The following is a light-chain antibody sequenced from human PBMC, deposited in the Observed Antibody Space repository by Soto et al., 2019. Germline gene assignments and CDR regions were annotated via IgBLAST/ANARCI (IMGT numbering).Light chain of an antibody. CDR3: QQYSSSPLT. CDR1: QGVNRYY. J-gene: IGKJ4*01. CDR2: GAS. V-gene: IGKV3-20*01. Sequence: EHVLTQSPGTLSLSPGERATLSCRASQGVNRYYLAWYQQKPGQAPRLLIYGASTRATGIPDRFSTSGSGTDFTLTISRLEPEDFAVYYCQQYSSSPLTFGGGTKVEIK.